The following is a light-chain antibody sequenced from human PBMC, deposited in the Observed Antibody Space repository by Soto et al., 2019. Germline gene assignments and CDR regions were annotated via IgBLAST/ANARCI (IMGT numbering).Light chain of an antibody. CDR1: QDINTY. CDR3: QHYDNRLLT. J-gene: IGKJ4*01. V-gene: IGKV1-33*01. Sequence: DIQMTQSPSSLSASVGDRVTITCQASQDINTYLNWYQQKPGKAPKLLIYDASKLETGVPSRFSGGGSWTDFTLTVTSLQPEDIATYFCQHYDNRLLTFGGGTKVEL. CDR2: DAS.